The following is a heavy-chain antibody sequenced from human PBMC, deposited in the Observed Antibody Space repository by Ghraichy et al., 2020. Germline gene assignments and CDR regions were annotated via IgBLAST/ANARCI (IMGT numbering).Heavy chain of an antibody. Sequence: SETLSLTCAVYGGSFSGYYWSWIRQPPGKGLEWIGEINHSGSTNYNPSLKSRVTISVDTSKNQFSLKLSSVTAADTAVYYCARDLSPYYYDRGVFDLWGRGTLVTVSS. CDR1: GGSFSGYY. J-gene: IGHJ2*01. V-gene: IGHV4-34*01. CDR3: ARDLSPYYYDRGVFDL. D-gene: IGHD3-22*01. CDR2: INHSGST.